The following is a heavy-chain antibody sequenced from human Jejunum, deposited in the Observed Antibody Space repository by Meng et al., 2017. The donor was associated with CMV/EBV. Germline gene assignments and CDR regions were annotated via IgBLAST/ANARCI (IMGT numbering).Heavy chain of an antibody. CDR2: INIDGSPT. J-gene: IGHJ4*02. Sequence: CSSSGFSFSTTWMHWVRQAPGKGLEWVSRINIDGSPTNYATSVLGRFTISRDNSKNMVHLQMNNLGVEDTAVYYCVKARVGGSFDFWGQGTLVTVSS. V-gene: IGHV3-74*01. D-gene: IGHD2-15*01. CDR1: GFSFSTTW. CDR3: VKARVGGSFDF.